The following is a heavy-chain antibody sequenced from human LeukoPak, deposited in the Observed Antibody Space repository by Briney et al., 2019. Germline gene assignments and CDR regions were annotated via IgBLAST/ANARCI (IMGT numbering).Heavy chain of an antibody. CDR3: ARDPSPAENY. CDR2: IYYSGST. D-gene: IGHD2-2*01. Sequence: SETLSLTCTVSGGSISSYHWSWIRQPPGKGLEWIGSIYYSGSTYYNPSLKSRVTISVDTSKNQFSLKLSSVTAADTAVYYCARDPSPAENYWGQGTLVTVSS. V-gene: IGHV4-59*12. J-gene: IGHJ4*02. CDR1: GGSISSYH.